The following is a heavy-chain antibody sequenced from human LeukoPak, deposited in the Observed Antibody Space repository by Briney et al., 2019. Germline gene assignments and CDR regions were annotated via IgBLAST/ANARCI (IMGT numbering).Heavy chain of an antibody. Sequence: PGGSLRLSCAASGFTFSTYEMNWVRQAPGKGLEWVSYISSSGSTIYYADSVKGRFTISRDNAKNSLYLQMNSLRAEDTAVYYCARDSTGWSKNYWGQGTLVTVSS. CDR3: ARDSTGWSKNY. J-gene: IGHJ4*02. D-gene: IGHD6-19*01. CDR1: GFTFSTYE. CDR2: ISSSGSTI. V-gene: IGHV3-48*03.